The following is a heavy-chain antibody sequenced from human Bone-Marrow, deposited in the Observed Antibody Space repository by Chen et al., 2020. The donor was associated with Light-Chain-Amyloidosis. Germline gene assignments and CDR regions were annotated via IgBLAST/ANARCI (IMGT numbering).Heavy chain of an antibody. V-gene: IGHV3-7*01. CDR1: EFTFTNFW. Sequence: QLVDSGGGLVQPGGSLRLSCTASEFTFTNFWMIWVRQAPGKGLEWVANIKQDGRKNYYVDSVKGRFTISRDNAKNSLYLQMNSLRAEDTAVYYCARDRGWWTFDIWGQGTMVTVSS. D-gene: IGHD2-8*02. CDR2: IKQDGRKN. J-gene: IGHJ3*02. CDR3: ARDRGWWTFDI.